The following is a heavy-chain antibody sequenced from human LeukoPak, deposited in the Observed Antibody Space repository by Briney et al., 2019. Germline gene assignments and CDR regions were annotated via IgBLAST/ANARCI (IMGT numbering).Heavy chain of an antibody. CDR1: GGSVSSGSYY. V-gene: IGHV4-39*01. CDR3: ARQDCSGDSCYFDY. D-gene: IGHD2-15*01. J-gene: IGHJ4*02. Sequence: PSETLSLTCTVSGGSVSSGSYYWSWIRQPPGKGLEWIGSIYYSGSTNYNPSLKSRVTISVDTSKNQFSLKLSSVTAADTAVYYCARQDCSGDSCYFDYWGQGTLVTVSS. CDR2: IYYSGST.